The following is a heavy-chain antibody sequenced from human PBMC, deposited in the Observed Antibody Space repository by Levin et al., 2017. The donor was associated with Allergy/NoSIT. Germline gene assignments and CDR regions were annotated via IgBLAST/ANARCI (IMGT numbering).Heavy chain of an antibody. D-gene: IGHD6-19*01. V-gene: IGHV4-39*01. CDR2: ISYSGST. Sequence: PSETLSLTCTVTGDSINSNSYYWDWIRLPPGKGLEWIGSISYSGSTYYNPSLKSRVTIFVDTSKNHFSLRLSSVTAADTAVYYCATHVVYGSVWRDGFDIWGQGTTVTVSS. J-gene: IGHJ3*02. CDR1: GDSINSNSYY. CDR3: ATHVVYGSVWRDGFDI.